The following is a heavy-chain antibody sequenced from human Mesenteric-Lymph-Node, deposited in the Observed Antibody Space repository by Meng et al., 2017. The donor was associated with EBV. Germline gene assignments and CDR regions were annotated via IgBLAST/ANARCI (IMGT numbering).Heavy chain of an antibody. CDR2: INPSGDTT. D-gene: IGHD3-10*01. CDR3: VRFLGVPDH. Sequence: QVQLVQSGAEVKKSGASVKVSCKASVYTFSNYYMHWVRQAPGQGLEWMGIINPSGDTTNYAQKFQGRLTMTRDTSTSTVYMELSSLRSEDTAVYYCVRFLGVPDHWGQGPLVTVYS. J-gene: IGHJ4*02. CDR1: VYTFSNYY. V-gene: IGHV1-46*01.